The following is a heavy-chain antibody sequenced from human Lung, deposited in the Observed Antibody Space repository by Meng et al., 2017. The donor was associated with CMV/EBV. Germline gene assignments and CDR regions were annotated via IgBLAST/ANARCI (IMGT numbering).Heavy chain of an antibody. CDR2: ISSSGNSI. J-gene: IGHJ4*02. V-gene: IGHV3-11*01. CDR3: ARDRGGNYYFDY. D-gene: IGHD4-23*01. CDR1: GLSFSDYY. Sequence: GGSLRPXCEGSGLSFSDYYMIWIRQAPGKGLEWLAYISSSGNSIYYTDSVEGRFTISRDNARNSLYLQMNSLRVDDTAVYYSARDRGGNYYFDYWGQGTLVTVSS.